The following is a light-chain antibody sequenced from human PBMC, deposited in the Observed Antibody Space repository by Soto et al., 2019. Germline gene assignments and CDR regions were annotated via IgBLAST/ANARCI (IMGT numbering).Light chain of an antibody. CDR3: SSYTGSSTRV. CDR1: SSDFGGYNY. J-gene: IGLJ1*01. V-gene: IGLV2-14*01. CDR2: GVS. Sequence: QSALTQPASVSGSPGQSITISCTGTSSDFGGYNYVSWYQHHPGKAPKLIIYGVSDRPSGVSNRFSGSKSGNTASLTISGLQAEDEADYNCSSYTGSSTRVFGTGTKVTVL.